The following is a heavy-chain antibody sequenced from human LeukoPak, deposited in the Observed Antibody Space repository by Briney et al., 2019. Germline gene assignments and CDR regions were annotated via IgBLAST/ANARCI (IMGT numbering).Heavy chain of an antibody. Sequence: ASVKVSCKASGGTFSSYAISWVRQAPGQGLEWMGGIIPIFGTANYAQKFQGRVTITADKSTSTAYMELSSLRSEDTAVYYCARDLDRDAFDIWGQGTMVTVSS. CDR3: ARDLDRDAFDI. CDR2: IIPIFGTA. V-gene: IGHV1-69*06. D-gene: IGHD1-1*01. CDR1: GGTFSSYA. J-gene: IGHJ3*02.